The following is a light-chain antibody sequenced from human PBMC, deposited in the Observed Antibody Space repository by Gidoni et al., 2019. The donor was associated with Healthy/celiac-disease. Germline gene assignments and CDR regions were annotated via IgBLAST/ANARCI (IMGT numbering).Light chain of an antibody. CDR3: QQYGSSLL. J-gene: IGKJ3*01. Sequence: EIVLTQSPGTLSLSPGERATLSCRASQSVSSSYLAWYQQKPGQATRLLIYGASSRATGIPDRFSGSWSGTDFTLTISRLEPEDFAVYYCQQYGSSLLFGPGTKVDIK. CDR1: QSVSSSY. CDR2: GAS. V-gene: IGKV3-20*01.